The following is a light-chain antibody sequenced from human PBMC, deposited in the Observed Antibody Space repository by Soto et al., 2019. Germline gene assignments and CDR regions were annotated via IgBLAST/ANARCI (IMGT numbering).Light chain of an antibody. CDR2: WAS. V-gene: IGKV4-1*01. CDR1: QSVLYSSNNKNY. CDR3: QQYYSAPWT. Sequence: DIVMTQSPDSLAVSLGERATINCKSSQSVLYSSNNKNYLAWYQQKPRQPPKLLIYWASTRESGVPDRFSGSGSGTDFTLTISSLQAEDVAVYYCQQYYSAPWTFGQGTKVGIK. J-gene: IGKJ1*01.